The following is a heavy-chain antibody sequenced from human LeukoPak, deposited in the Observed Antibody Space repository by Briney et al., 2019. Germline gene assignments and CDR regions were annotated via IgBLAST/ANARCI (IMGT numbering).Heavy chain of an antibody. CDR2: IYYSGST. J-gene: IGHJ4*02. CDR1: GGSISSYY. V-gene: IGHV4-59*01. CDR3: SGSSSFYGSGSYIDY. D-gene: IGHD3-10*01. Sequence: SKTLSLTCTVSGGSISSYYWSWIRQPPGKGLEWIGYIYYSGSTNYNPSLKSRVTISVDTSKNQFSLKLSSVTAADTAVYYCSGSSSFYGSGSYIDYWGQGTLVTVSS.